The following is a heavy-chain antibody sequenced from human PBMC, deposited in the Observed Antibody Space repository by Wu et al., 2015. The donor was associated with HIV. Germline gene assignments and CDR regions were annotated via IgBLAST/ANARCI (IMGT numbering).Heavy chain of an antibody. CDR2: MNPNSGNT. CDR1: GYTFSAYD. J-gene: IGHJ2*01. Sequence: QVQLVQSETEMKKPGASLKVSCKASGYTFSAYDINWVRQAPGQGLEWVGWMNPNSGNTGYPQKFQGRVTMTRDTSISTAYMELSSLKSEDTAVYYCARAASFFYDKHGYYRNWYFDVWGLAPCRCLL. V-gene: IGHV1-8*01. D-gene: IGHD3-22*01. CDR3: ARAASFFYDKHGYYRNWYFDV.